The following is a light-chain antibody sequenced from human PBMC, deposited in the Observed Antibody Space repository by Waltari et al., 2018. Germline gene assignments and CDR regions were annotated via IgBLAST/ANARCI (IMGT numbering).Light chain of an antibody. J-gene: IGKJ1*01. CDR2: GAS. V-gene: IGKV3-15*01. CDR3: QQYNNWPPGT. CDR1: QTIGRS. Sequence: ETVVTQSPATLSVSPGERVPLSCRTSQTIGRSLAWYQQKPGQAPRLVIYGASIRATGIPARFSCIGSETEFALTISGLQSEDFAVYYCQQYNNWPPGTFGQGTKVEI.